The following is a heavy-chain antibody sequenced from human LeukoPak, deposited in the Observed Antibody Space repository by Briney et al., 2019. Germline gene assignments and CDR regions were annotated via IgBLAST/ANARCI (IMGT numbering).Heavy chain of an antibody. CDR2: ISDRGGST. CDR1: GFTFSSYA. D-gene: IGHD3-22*01. Sequence: GGSLRLSCAASGFTFSSYAMTWVRQAPGKGLEWVSTISDRGGSTYYADSVKGRFTISRDNSKNTLYLQMNSLRAEDTAVYDCTKELGERNTVISYYFVTSGQGSLVTVSS. V-gene: IGHV3-23*01. CDR3: TKELGERNTVISYYFVT. J-gene: IGHJ4*02.